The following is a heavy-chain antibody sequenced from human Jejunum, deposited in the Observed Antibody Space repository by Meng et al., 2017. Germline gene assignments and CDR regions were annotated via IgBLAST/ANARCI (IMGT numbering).Heavy chain of an antibody. V-gene: IGHV4-38-2*01. CDR3: ARYSGNRFYFDF. J-gene: IGHJ4*02. CDR1: GYSITSDYY. D-gene: IGHD4-23*01. Sequence: SETLSLTCAVSGYSITSDYYWAWVRLPPGRGLEWIATIYHTGITYYTLSLKSRVTISADTSKHQFSLHLGSATAADTAVYYCARYSGNRFYFDFWGQGTLVTVSS. CDR2: IYHTGIT.